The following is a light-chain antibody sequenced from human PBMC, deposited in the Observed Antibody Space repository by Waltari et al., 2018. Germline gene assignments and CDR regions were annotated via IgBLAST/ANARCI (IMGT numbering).Light chain of an antibody. CDR2: DAS. J-gene: IGKJ4*01. Sequence: EVVLTQSPAALSFSPGDRATLSCRVSQSFSTSLAWFQQKPGQAPKLLIYDASNRATGIPDRFRGSGSGTDFTLTISSLEPEDSAVYYCQQRSSWPTFGGGTKVEIK. CDR3: QQRSSWPT. V-gene: IGKV3-11*01. CDR1: QSFSTS.